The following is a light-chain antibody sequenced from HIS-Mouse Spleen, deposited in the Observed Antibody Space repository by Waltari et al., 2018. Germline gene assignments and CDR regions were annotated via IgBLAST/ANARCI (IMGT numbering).Light chain of an antibody. CDR3: QQYDNLPVT. CDR2: DAS. CDR1: QDISNY. V-gene: IGKV1-33*01. J-gene: IGKJ3*01. Sequence: DIQMTQSPSSLSASVGDRVTIPCQARQDISNYLNWYQQKPGKAPKLLIYDASNLETGVPSRFSGSGSGTDFTFTISSLQPEDIATYYCQQYDNLPVTFGPGTKVDIK.